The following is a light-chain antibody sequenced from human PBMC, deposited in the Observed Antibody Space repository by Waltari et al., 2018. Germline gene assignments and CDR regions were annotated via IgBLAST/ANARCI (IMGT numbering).Light chain of an antibody. V-gene: IGLV6-57*03. CDR1: GASFATHY. CDR2: ADN. J-gene: IGLJ3*02. CDR3: QSYDGDRSWV. Sequence: FILTPSPSVSVSPGRTVTIPLPRSGASFATHYGQLYQQRPRSAPTTVIYADNQRPSGVPDRFSGSVDSSSNSASLTISGLQTEDEADYYCQSYDGDRSWVFGGGTKLTVL.